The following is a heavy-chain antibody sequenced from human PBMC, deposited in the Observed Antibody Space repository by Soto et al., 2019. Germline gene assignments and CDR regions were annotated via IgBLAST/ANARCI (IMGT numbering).Heavy chain of an antibody. CDR2: MNPNSGNT. V-gene: IGHV1-8*01. J-gene: IGHJ4*02. D-gene: IGHD5-18*01. CDR1: GYTFTSYD. CDR3: ARERSYGLDY. Sequence: QVQLVQSGAEVKKPGASVKVSCKASGYTFTSYDINWVRQATGQGLEWMGWMNPNSGNTVYAQKFQRRVTITRNTSISTAHMQLSTLRSEDTAVYYCARERSYGLDYWGQGTLVTVSS.